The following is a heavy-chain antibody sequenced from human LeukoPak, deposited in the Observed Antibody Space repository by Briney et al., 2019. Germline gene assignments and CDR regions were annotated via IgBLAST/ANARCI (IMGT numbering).Heavy chain of an antibody. V-gene: IGHV3-9*01. CDR2: ISWSGTTT. CDR3: AKDESTGGFAPGYFYGMGV. D-gene: IGHD3-16*01. CDR1: GFRFDDYG. J-gene: IGHJ6*02. Sequence: GGSLRLSCVVSGFRFDDYGMHWVRQAPGKGLEWVSGISWSGTTTGYADSVKGRFTISRDSAKNFLYLQMDSLRVEDTALYYCAKDESTGGFAPGYFYGMGVWGQGTTVTVSS.